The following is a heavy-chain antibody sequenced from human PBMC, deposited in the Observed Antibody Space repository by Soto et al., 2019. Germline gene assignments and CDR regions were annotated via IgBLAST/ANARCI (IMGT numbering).Heavy chain of an antibody. CDR2: IYHSGST. Sequence: QVPLQESGPRLVRPSGTLSLTCTVSSGSISTANWWSWVRQPPGRGLEWIGEIYHSGSTNYNLSLKSRVTQSVDKSQNQFSLRLSSVTAADTATYYCARRGGGVVLAATTPFDYWGQGTLVTVSS. J-gene: IGHJ4*02. CDR1: SGSISTANW. CDR3: ARRGGGVVLAATTPFDY. V-gene: IGHV4-4*02. D-gene: IGHD2-15*01.